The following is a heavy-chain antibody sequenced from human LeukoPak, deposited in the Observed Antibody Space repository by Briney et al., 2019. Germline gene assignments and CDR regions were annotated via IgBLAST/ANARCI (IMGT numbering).Heavy chain of an antibody. J-gene: IGHJ4*02. Sequence: ASVEVSCKASGYTFTSYYMHWVRQAPGQGLEWMGIINPSGGSTSYARKFQGRVTMTRDTSTSTVYMELSSLRSEDTAVYYCASVPTLGELMGPFDYWGQGTLVTVSS. CDR1: GYTFTSYY. V-gene: IGHV1-46*01. CDR2: INPSGGST. D-gene: IGHD3-16*01. CDR3: ASVPTLGELMGPFDY.